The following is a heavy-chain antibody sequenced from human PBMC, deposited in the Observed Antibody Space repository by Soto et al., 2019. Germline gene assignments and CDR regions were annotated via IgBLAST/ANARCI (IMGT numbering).Heavy chain of an antibody. V-gene: IGHV1-18*01. Sequence: ASVKVSCRASGYTFTSYGISRVRQAPGQGLERMGWISVYNGNTKYAQKLQDRVTMTTDTSTSTVYMELSSLSSEDTAVYYFARDRALAMITFGGPTAYWGQGTLVTVSS. CDR3: ARDRALAMITFGGPTAY. CDR1: GYTFTSYG. J-gene: IGHJ4*02. CDR2: ISVYNGNT. D-gene: IGHD3-16*01.